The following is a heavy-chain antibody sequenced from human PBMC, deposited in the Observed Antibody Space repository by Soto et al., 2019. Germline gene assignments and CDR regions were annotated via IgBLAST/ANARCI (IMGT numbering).Heavy chain of an antibody. CDR1: GYTFTSYG. D-gene: IGHD2-21*02. CDR3: ARDLFWVVVTARFAFDI. Sequence: GASVKVSCKASGYTFTSYGISWVRQAPGQGLEWMGWISAYNGNTNYAQKLQGRVTMTTDTSTSTAYMELRSLRSDDTAVYYCARDLFWVVVTARFAFDIWGQGTMVTVS. CDR2: ISAYNGNT. J-gene: IGHJ3*02. V-gene: IGHV1-18*04.